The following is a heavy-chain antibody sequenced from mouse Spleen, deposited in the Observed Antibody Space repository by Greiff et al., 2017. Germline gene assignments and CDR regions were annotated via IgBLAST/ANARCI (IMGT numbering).Heavy chain of an antibody. V-gene: IGHV5-17*02. CDR2: ISSGSSTI. CDR3: ARDDGYLYAMDY. J-gene: IGHJ4*01. CDR1: GFTFSSFG. D-gene: IGHD2-3*01. Sequence: EVKLMESGGGLVQPGGSRKLSCAASGFTFSSFGMHWVRQAPEKGLEWVAYISSGSSTIYYADTVKGRFTISRDNPKNTLFLQMTSLRSEDTAMYYCARDDGYLYAMDYWGQGTSVTVSS.